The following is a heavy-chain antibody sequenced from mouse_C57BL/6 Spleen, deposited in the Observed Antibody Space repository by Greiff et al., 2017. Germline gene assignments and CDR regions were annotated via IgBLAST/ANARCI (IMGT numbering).Heavy chain of an antibody. J-gene: IGHJ4*01. CDR3: ARDPYYGSSPYYAMDY. CDR2: IYPGDGDT. D-gene: IGHD1-1*01. V-gene: IGHV1-80*01. CDR1: GYAFSSYW. Sequence: VQLQESGAELVKPGASVKISCKASGYAFSSYWMNWVKQRPGKGLEWIGQIYPGDGDTNYNGKFKGKATLTADKSSSTAYMQLSSLTSEDSAVYFCARDPYYGSSPYYAMDYWGQGTSVTVSS.